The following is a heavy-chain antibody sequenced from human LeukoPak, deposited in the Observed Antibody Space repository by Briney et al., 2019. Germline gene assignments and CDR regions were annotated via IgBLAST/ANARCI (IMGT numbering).Heavy chain of an antibody. CDR3: AKGENCGSSGFYDS. D-gene: IGHD3-22*01. CDR1: GFTFSSYSSYT. Sequence: GGSLRLSCAASGFTFSSYSSYTMSWVRQAPGKGLEWVSSISGSGADTYYADSVKGRFTISRDNSKNTVYLQMNSLRAEDTAVYYCAKGENCGSSGFYDSWGQGTLVTVSS. J-gene: IGHJ4*02. V-gene: IGHV3-23*01. CDR2: ISGSGADT.